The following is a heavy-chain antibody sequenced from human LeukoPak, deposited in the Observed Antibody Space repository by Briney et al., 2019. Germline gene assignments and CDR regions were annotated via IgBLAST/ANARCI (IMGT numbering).Heavy chain of an antibody. V-gene: IGHV3-23*01. J-gene: IGHJ4*02. CDR1: GFTFSSYA. Sequence: GGSLRLSCAASGFTFSSYAMSWVRQAPGKGLEGVSAISGSGGSKYYADSVKGRFTISRDNSKNTLYLQMNSLRAEDTAVYYCAKDRLIVAGTFDYWGQGTLVTVSS. CDR2: ISGSGGSK. CDR3: AKDRLIVAGTFDY. D-gene: IGHD6-19*01.